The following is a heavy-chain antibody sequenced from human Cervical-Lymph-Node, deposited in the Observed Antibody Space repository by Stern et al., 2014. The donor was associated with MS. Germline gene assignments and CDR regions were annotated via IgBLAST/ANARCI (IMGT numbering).Heavy chain of an antibody. V-gene: IGHV1-69*01. CDR3: ARGELKEGLVRGMDV. CDR1: GGTFSCCA. CDR2: SIHIFGTA. Sequence: QVLLEQSGAEVKNPGSSVKVSCNASGGTFSCCAISWVRQRPGPGLAWEGGSIHIFGTANSSQKYLGSAMITADETTNEDAEELSSLRSEDTAVYYCARGELKEGLVRGMDVWGQGTTVTVSS. J-gene: IGHJ6*02. D-gene: IGHD1-26*01.